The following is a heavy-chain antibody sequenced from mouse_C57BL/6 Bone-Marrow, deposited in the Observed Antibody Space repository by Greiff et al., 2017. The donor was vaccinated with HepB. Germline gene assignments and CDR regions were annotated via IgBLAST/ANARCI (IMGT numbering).Heavy chain of an antibody. J-gene: IGHJ4*01. Sequence: DVKLVESGAELVRPGASVKLSCTASGFNIKDDYMHWVKQRPEQGLEWIGWIDPENGDTEYASKFQGKATITADTSSNTAYLQLSSLTSEDTAVYYCTTWRQLRLRYAMDYWGQGTSVTVSS. CDR1: GFNIKDDY. D-gene: IGHD3-2*02. V-gene: IGHV14-4*01. CDR3: TTWRQLRLRYAMDY. CDR2: IDPENGDT.